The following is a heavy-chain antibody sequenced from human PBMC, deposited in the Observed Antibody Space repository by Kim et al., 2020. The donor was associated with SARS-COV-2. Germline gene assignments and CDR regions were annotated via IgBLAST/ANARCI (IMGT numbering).Heavy chain of an antibody. CDR2: FIPIFGTA. V-gene: IGHV1-69*13. CDR3: ARDQGRGITGTTGAFDI. J-gene: IGHJ3*02. CDR1: GGTFSSYA. D-gene: IGHD1-7*01. Sequence: SVKVSCKASGGTFSSYAISWVRQPPGQGLEWMGGFIPIFGTANYAQKFQGRVTITADESTSTAYMELSSLRSEDTAVYYCARDQGRGITGTTGAFDIWGQGTMVTVSS.